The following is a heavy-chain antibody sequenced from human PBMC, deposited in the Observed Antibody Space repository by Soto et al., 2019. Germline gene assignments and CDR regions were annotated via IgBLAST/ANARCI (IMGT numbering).Heavy chain of an antibody. CDR2: ISSGGSNT. Sequence: GGSLRLSCAASGFTFSNYAMSWVRQAPGKGLEWVSAISSGGSNTYYADSMKGRFTISRDNSKNTLSLQMNSLSAEDTAVYYCAKMSPHGGNALWGQITLVTFSS. CDR1: GFTFSNYA. V-gene: IGHV3-23*01. CDR3: AKMSPHGGNAL. J-gene: IGHJ1*01. D-gene: IGHD2-15*01.